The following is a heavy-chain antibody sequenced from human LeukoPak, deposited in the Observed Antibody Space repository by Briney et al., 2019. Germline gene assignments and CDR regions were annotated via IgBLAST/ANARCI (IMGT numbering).Heavy chain of an antibody. J-gene: IGHJ3*02. V-gene: IGHV4-31*03. CDR3: ARVNRLDAFDI. CDR1: GGSISSGGYY. D-gene: IGHD1-14*01. Sequence: SQTLSLNCTVSGGSISSGGYYWSWIRQHPGKGLEWIGYIYYSGSTYHNPSLKSRVTISVDTSKNQFSLKLSSVTAADTAVYYCARVNRLDAFDIWGQGTMVTVSS. CDR2: IYYSGST.